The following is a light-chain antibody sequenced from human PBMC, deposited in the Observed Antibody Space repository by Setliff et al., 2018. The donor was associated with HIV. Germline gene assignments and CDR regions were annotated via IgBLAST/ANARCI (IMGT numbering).Light chain of an antibody. CDR1: SSNIGAGYD. J-gene: IGLJ1*01. CDR2: GNS. CDR3: QSYDSSLSGYV. V-gene: IGLV1-40*01. Sequence: QSVLTQPPSVSGAPGQRVTISCTGGSSNIGAGYDVHWYKQLPGTAPKPLIYGNSNRPSGVPDRFSGSKSGTSASLAITGLQAKDEADYYCQSYDSSLSGYVFGTGTKVTVL.